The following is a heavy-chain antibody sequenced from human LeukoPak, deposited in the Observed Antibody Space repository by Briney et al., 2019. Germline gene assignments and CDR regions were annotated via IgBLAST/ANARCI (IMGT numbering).Heavy chain of an antibody. J-gene: IGHJ4*02. CDR1: GFTFSSYA. CDR2: ISGSGGST. D-gene: IGHD6-19*01. V-gene: IGHV3-23*01. Sequence: SGGSLRLSCAASGFTFSSYAMSWVRQAPGKGLEWVSAISGSGGSTYYADSVKGRFTISRDNSKNTLYLQMNSLRAEDTAVYYCAKSTLTSIAVGGDFDYWGQGTLVTVSS. CDR3: AKSTLTSIAVGGDFDY.